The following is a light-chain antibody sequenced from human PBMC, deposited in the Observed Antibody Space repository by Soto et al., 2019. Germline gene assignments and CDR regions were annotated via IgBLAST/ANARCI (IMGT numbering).Light chain of an antibody. CDR3: HQRQSWPRT. CDR1: QYINTR. CDR2: QTS. J-gene: IGKJ1*01. Sequence: EIVLTQSPATLSSFPDDRVTLSCRASQYINTRLAWYQHRPGQAPRLLIYQTSIRAAGIPARFSASGSGTDFTLTISDVQPEDFALYYCHQRQSWPRTFGQATKVDI. V-gene: IGKV3-11*01.